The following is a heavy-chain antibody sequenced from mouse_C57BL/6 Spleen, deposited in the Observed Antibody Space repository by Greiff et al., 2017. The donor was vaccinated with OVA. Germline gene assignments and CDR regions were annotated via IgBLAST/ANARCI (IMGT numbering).Heavy chain of an antibody. CDR2: IFPGSGST. V-gene: IGHV1-75*01. D-gene: IGHD2-1*01. CDR3: ASVYYGNHGGFAY. J-gene: IGHJ3*01. Sequence: VQLQQSGPELVKPGASVKISCKASGYTFTDYYINWVKQRPGQGLEWIGWIFPGSGSTYYNEKFKGKATLTVDKSSSTAYMLLSSLTSEDSAVYFCASVYYGNHGGFAYWGQGTLVTVSA. CDR1: GYTFTDYY.